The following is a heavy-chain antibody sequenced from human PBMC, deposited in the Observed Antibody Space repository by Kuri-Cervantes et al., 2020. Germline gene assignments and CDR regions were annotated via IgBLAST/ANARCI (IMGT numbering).Heavy chain of an antibody. J-gene: IGHJ5*02. CDR2: ISWNSGSI. Sequence: SLKISCAASGFTFDDYAMHWVRQAPGKGLEWVSGISWNSGSIGYADSVKGRFTISRDNAKNSLYLQMSSLRAEDTAVYYCARGALWFGENWFDPWGQGTLVTVSS. D-gene: IGHD3-10*01. CDR3: ARGALWFGENWFDP. CDR1: GFTFDDYA. V-gene: IGHV3-9*01.